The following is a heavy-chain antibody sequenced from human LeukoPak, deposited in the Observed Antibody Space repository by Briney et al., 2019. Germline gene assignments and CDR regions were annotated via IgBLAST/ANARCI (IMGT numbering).Heavy chain of an antibody. CDR3: ARFPAHPGSTNSQLAPVIYYFDH. D-gene: IGHD3-10*01. CDR2: IYYSGGT. Sequence: PSETLSLTCTVSGGSLSSHYWSWIRQPPGKGLEWIGYIYYSGGTNYNPSLKSRVTISVDTSKNQFSLKLTSVTAADTAVYHCARFPAHPGSTNSQLAPVIYYFDHWGQGTLVTVSS. J-gene: IGHJ4*02. CDR1: GGSLSSHY. V-gene: IGHV4-59*11.